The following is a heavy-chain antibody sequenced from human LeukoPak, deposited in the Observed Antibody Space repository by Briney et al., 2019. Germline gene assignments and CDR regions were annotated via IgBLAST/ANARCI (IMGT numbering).Heavy chain of an antibody. Sequence: PSETLSLTCAVYGGSFSGYYWSWIRQPAGKGLEWIGRFYTSGSTNYNPSLKSRVTISVDTSKNQFSLKLSSVTAADTAVYYCARDTWFGAGRTFAYWGQGTLVTVSS. CDR3: ARDTWFGAGRTFAY. CDR1: GGSFSGYY. CDR2: FYTSGST. D-gene: IGHD3-10*01. V-gene: IGHV4-4*07. J-gene: IGHJ4*02.